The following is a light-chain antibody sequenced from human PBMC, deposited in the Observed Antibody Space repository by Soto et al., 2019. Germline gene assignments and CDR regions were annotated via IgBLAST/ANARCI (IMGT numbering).Light chain of an antibody. CDR1: QDMGSA. CDR2: DAS. CDR3: QQFNGFPLT. J-gene: IGKJ4*01. V-gene: IGKV1-13*02. Sequence: IPLTQSPSSLSASVGDRVTIIGRAGQDMGSALAWYQQRPGKAPKLLLYDASTLEAGIPSRFSGSGSGTDFTLTITSLRPEDFATYFCQQFNGFPLTFGGGTKGQIK.